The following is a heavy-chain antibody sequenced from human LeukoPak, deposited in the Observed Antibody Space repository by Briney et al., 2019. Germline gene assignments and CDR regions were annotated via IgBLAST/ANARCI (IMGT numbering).Heavy chain of an antibody. Sequence: SETLSLTCTVSGGSISDYYWNWIRQSPGKRLEWIGSIYYSGNTKYNPSLKSRVTISVDTSKIQFSLKLRSVTAADTAVYYCARDRGLDYGDYEGKNYGMDVWGQGTTVTVSS. V-gene: IGHV4-59*01. CDR3: ARDRGLDYGDYEGKNYGMDV. CDR2: IYYSGNT. D-gene: IGHD4-17*01. J-gene: IGHJ6*02. CDR1: GGSISDYY.